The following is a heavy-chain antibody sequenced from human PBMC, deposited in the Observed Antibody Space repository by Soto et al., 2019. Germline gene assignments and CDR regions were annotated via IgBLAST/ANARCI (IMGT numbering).Heavy chain of an antibody. CDR1: GFTFSSYD. D-gene: IGHD4-17*01. Sequence: GGSLRLSCAASGFTFSSYDMHWVRQATGKGLEWVSAIGTAGDTYYPGSVKGRFTISRENAKNSLYLQMNSLRAEDTAVYYCARNPKTTVTTRYYYYYGMDVWGQGTTVTVSS. CDR3: ARNPKTTVTTRYYYYYGMDV. CDR2: IGTAGDT. J-gene: IGHJ6*02. V-gene: IGHV3-13*01.